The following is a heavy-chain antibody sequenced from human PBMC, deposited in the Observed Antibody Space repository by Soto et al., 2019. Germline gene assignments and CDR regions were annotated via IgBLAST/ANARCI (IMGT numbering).Heavy chain of an antibody. J-gene: IGHJ4*02. CDR2: ISVYNGNT. CDR1: GYTFTAAG. V-gene: IGHV1-18*01. CDR3: ARDLDISGSYYTDY. D-gene: IGHD3-10*01. Sequence: QVQLVQSGVEVKKPGASVKVSCKASGYTFTAAGSSWVRQAPGQELEWMGWISVYNGNTKYAQKFQGRVTMTTDTSTSTAYMELRSLTSDDTAVYYCARDLDISGSYYTDYWGQGTLVTVSA.